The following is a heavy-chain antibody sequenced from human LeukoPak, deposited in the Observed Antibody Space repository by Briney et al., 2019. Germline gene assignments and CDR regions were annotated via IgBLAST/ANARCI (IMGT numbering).Heavy chain of an antibody. CDR3: ARGKRNTYYYDSSGSFDY. V-gene: IGHV4-34*01. D-gene: IGHD3-22*01. J-gene: IGHJ4*02. CDR2: INHSGST. Sequence: SETLSLTCAVYGWSFSGYYWSWIRQPPGKGLEWIGEINHSGSTNYNPSLKSRVTISVDTSKNQFSLKLSSVTAADTAVYYCARGKRNTYYYDSSGSFDYWGQGTLVTVSS. CDR1: GWSFSGYY.